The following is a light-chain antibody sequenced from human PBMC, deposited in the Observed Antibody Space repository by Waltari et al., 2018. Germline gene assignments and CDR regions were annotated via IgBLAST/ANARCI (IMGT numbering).Light chain of an antibody. CDR3: LQLSSYPQSLT. V-gene: IGKV1-9*01. Sequence: DIQLTQSPSFLSASVGDRVTITCRASQGIDTYLAWYQQRPGKAPNLLIYAASTLQSGIPSRFSGSGSGTEFTLTISSLQPEDFATYYCLQLSSYPQSLTFGGGTKVEI. CDR2: AAS. CDR1: QGIDTY. J-gene: IGKJ4*01.